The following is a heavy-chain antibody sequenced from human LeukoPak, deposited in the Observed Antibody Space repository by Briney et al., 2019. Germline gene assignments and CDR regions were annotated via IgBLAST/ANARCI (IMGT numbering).Heavy chain of an antibody. J-gene: IGHJ4*02. CDR3: ARDLEYSSGWYRAIGY. CDR1: GFTFSSYA. CDR2: ISGSGGST. V-gene: IGHV3-23*01. D-gene: IGHD6-19*01. Sequence: GGSLRLSCAASGFTFSSYAMSWVRQAPGKGLEWVSAISGSGGSTYYADSVKGRFTISRDNSKNTLYLQMNSLRAEDTAVYYCARDLEYSSGWYRAIGYWGQGTLVTVSS.